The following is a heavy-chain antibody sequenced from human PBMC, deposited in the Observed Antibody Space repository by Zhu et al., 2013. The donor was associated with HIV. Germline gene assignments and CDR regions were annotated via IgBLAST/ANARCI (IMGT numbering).Heavy chain of an antibody. CDR2: IVVGSGNT. Sequence: QLVQSGPEVKKSGTSVKVSCKASGFTFTSSAVQWVRQARGQRLEWIGWIVVGSGNTNYAQKFQERVTITRDMSTSTAYMELSSLRSEDTAVYYCAAGIELLWFGELLNRFDYWGQGTLVTVSS. CDR1: GFTFTSSA. J-gene: IGHJ4*02. D-gene: IGHD3-10*01. CDR3: AAGIELLWFGELLNRFDY. V-gene: IGHV1-58*01.